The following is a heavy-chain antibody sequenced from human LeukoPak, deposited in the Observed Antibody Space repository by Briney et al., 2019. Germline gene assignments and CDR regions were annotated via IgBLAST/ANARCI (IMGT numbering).Heavy chain of an antibody. J-gene: IGHJ4*02. CDR3: TRELGGSYNDY. V-gene: IGHV1-46*01. CDR1: GDTFRSYY. Sequence: ASVKVSCKASGDTFRSYYMHWVRHAPGQGLEWMGVINPSGGTTTYAQKFQGRVTMTRDTSTSTVYMEVSSLRSEDTAVYYCTRELGGSYNDYWGQGTLVTVSS. D-gene: IGHD1-26*01. CDR2: INPSGGTT.